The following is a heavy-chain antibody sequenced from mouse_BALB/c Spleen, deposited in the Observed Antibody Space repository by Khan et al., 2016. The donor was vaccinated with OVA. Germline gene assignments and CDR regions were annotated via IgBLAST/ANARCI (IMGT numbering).Heavy chain of an antibody. CDR3: ARVYGGDFDY. D-gene: IGHD1-1*01. CDR1: GYSITSYYA. Sequence: EVQLQESGPGLVKPSQSLSLTCTVTGYSITSYYAWNWIRQFPGNKLEWMGYISYSGNTKYNPSLKSRISITRDTSKNQFFLQLNSVTIEDTATYYCARVYGGDFDYWGQGTTLTVSS. J-gene: IGHJ2*01. CDR2: ISYSGNT. V-gene: IGHV3-2*02.